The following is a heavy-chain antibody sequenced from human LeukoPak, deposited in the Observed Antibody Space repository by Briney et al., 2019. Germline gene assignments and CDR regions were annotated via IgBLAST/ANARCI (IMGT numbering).Heavy chain of an antibody. Sequence: ASVKVSCKASGYTFTSYGISWVRQAPGQGLEWMGWISAYNGNTNYAQNLQGRVTMTTDTPTRIAYMELRSLGSDDTAIYYCARFSIPANWFDPWGQGTLVTVSS. CDR3: ARFSIPANWFDP. CDR1: GYTFTSYG. CDR2: ISAYNGNT. J-gene: IGHJ5*02. V-gene: IGHV1-18*01. D-gene: IGHD6-25*01.